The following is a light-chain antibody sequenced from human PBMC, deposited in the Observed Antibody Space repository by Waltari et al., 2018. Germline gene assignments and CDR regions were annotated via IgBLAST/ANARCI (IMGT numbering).Light chain of an antibody. CDR2: KAS. V-gene: IGKV1-5*03. CDR1: QSSSGW. J-gene: IGKJ5*01. Sequence: IQMTQSPSTLSASVGARGTITCRASQSSSGWLAWYQQKLGKAPNPLIFKASTLQSGVPDRFSGSGSGTDFTLKISRVEAEDVGVYYCMQALQTPITFGQGTRLEIK. CDR3: MQALQTPIT.